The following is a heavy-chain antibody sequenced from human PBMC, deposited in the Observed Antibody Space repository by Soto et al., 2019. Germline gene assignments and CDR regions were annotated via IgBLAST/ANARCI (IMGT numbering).Heavy chain of an antibody. Sequence: EVQLVQSGAEVHKPGDSLKISCKGSGYSFTTYWIGWVRQMPGKGLEWMGIIYPGDSDTRYSPSFQGQITISADKSISIAYLQWSTLKASDTSLSLCAMGVAPGITFVFDVWGQGTMVTVSS. D-gene: IGHD2-15*01. CDR1: GYSFTTYW. J-gene: IGHJ3*01. CDR3: AMGVAPGITFVFDV. V-gene: IGHV5-51*01. CDR2: IYPGDSDT.